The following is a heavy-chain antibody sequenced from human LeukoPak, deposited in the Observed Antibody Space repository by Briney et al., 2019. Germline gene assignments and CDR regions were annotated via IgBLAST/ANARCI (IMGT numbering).Heavy chain of an antibody. D-gene: IGHD5/OR15-5a*01. V-gene: IGHV3-43*02. CDR2: VNRDGGKT. J-gene: IGHJ6*02. CDR3: STWAFYHSLDV. Sequence: GGSLRLSCAASGFAFHAFDMQWARQAPGKGLEWVSFVNRDGGKTYYADSVRGRFTIARDNSKNSLYLQMNSLRTEDTAFYYCSTWAFYHSLDVWGQGTTVTVSS. CDR1: GFAFHAFD.